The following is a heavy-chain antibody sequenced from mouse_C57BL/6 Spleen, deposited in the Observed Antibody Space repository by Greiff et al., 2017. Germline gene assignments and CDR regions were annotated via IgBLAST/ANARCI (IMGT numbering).Heavy chain of an antibody. J-gene: IGHJ2*01. Sequence: QVQLKESGAELVRPGTSVKMSCKASGYTFTNYWIGWAKQRPGHGLEWIGDIYPGGGYTNYNEKFKGKATLTADKSSSTAYMQFSSLTSEDSAIYYCARSLLRDYFDYWGQGTTLTVSS. D-gene: IGHD1-1*01. CDR2: IYPGGGYT. CDR1: GYTFTNYW. V-gene: IGHV1-63*01. CDR3: ARSLLRDYFDY.